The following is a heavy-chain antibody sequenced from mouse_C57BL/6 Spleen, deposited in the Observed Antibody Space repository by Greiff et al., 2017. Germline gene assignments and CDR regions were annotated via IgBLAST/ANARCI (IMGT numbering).Heavy chain of an antibody. V-gene: IGHV1-72*01. CDR1: GYTFTSYW. Sequence: VQLQQPGPELVKPGPSVTLSCKVSGYTFTSYWLHWVMQRPGRGLESIGRIDPNSGGTKYNEKFKSKATLTVNKPSSTAYMQLSSLTSEDSAVYDCAREGSSPLNDMDYWGKGTSVTVSS. J-gene: IGHJ4*01. D-gene: IGHD1-1*01. CDR2: IDPNSGGT. CDR3: AREGSSPLNDMDY.